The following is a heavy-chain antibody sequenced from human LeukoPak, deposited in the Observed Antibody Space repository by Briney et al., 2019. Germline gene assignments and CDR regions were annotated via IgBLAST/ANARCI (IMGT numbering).Heavy chain of an antibody. CDR2: INTNTGNP. V-gene: IGHV7-4-1*02. D-gene: IGHD6-19*01. J-gene: IGHJ6*03. CDR1: VYTFTSYA. Sequence: ASVKVSCKASVYTFTSYAMNWVRQAPGQGLEWMGWINTNTGNPTYAQGFTGRFVFSLDTSVSTAYLQISSLKAEDTAVYYCARALAVGGSYYYYMDDWGKGTTVTVSS. CDR3: ARALAVGGSYYYYMDD.